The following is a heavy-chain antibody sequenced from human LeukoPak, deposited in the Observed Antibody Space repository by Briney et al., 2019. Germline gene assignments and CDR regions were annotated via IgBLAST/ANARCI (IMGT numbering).Heavy chain of an antibody. Sequence: GGSLRLSCTASAFTTHYWLNWVRPSPGKGLEWVANIDRDGRVQHYVDSVEGRFTSSRDSAKNSLALQMHSLRAEDTAVYYCTGGSDEVLSGEYYYYMDVWGTGTTVTVSS. CDR2: IDRDGRVQ. J-gene: IGHJ6*03. CDR1: AFTTHYW. CDR3: TGGSDEVLSGEYYYYMDV. V-gene: IGHV3-7*01. D-gene: IGHD2/OR15-2a*01.